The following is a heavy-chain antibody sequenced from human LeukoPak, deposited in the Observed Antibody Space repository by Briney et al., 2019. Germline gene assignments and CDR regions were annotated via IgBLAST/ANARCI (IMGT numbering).Heavy chain of an antibody. J-gene: IGHJ3*02. D-gene: IGHD3-22*01. CDR2: IKQGGSEK. CDR1: GFTFSSYW. Sequence: GGSLRLSCAASGFTFSSYWMSWVRQAPGKGLEWVANIKQGGSEKYYVDSVKGRFTISRDNAKNSLYLQMNSLRAEDTAVYYCARVDYYDSSGPDAFDIWGQGTMVTVSS. CDR3: ARVDYYDSSGPDAFDI. V-gene: IGHV3-7*01.